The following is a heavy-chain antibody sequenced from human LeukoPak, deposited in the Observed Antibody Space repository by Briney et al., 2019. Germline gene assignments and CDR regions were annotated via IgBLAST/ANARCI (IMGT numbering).Heavy chain of an antibody. D-gene: IGHD3-10*02. CDR3: AELGITMIGGV. Sequence: GGSLRLSCAASGFTFDDYTMHWVRQAPGKGLEWVSYISSSGSTIYYADSVKGRFTISRDNAKNSLYLQMNSLRAEDTAVYYCAELGITMIGGVWGKGTAVTISS. CDR2: ISSSGSTI. CDR1: GFTFDDYT. J-gene: IGHJ6*04. V-gene: IGHV3-48*03.